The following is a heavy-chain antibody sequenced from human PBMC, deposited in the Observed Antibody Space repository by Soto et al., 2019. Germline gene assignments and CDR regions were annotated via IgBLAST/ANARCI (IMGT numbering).Heavy chain of an antibody. D-gene: IGHD3-10*02. CDR2: IFHTGST. J-gene: IGHJ4*02. CDR3: ARLFGELSFDY. CDR1: GYSISRGYY. Sequence: SETLSLTCAVSGYSISRGYYWGWIRQPPGKGLEWIGNIFHTGSTSYNPSLKSRVAMSVDTSKNDFSLRLSSVTAAGTAVYYCARLFGELSFDYWGQGALVTVSS. V-gene: IGHV4-38-2*01.